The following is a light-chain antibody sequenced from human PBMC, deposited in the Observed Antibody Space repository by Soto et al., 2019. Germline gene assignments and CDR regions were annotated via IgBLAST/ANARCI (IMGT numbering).Light chain of an antibody. J-gene: IGKJ4*01. Sequence: EIVLTQSPATLSLSPGERATLSCRASQSVTSPLAWYQHKPGQAPRLLMYDASDRATGIPARFSGSGSGTDFTLTISSLEPEDFAVYYCLHRSDWPPGLTFGGGTKVEIK. V-gene: IGKV3-11*01. CDR3: LHRSDWPPGLT. CDR1: QSVTSP. CDR2: DAS.